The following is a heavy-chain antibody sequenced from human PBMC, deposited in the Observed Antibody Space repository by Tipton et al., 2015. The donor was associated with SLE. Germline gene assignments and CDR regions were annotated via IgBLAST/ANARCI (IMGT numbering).Heavy chain of an antibody. CDR2: IHHGGST. CDR1: GGSISGHY. D-gene: IGHD3-16*01. J-gene: IGHJ4*02. V-gene: IGHV4-59*11. CDR3: ARDQVGDFDY. Sequence: TLSLTCTVSGGSISGHYWSWIRQPPGKGLEWIGYIHHGGSTNYNPSLQSRVTISRDPSKNQFSLKLSSATAADTAVYYCARDQVGDFDYWGPGSLVTVSS.